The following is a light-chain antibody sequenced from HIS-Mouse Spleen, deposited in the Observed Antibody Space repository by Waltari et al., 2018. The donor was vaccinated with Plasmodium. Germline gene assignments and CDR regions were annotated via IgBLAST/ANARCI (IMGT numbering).Light chain of an antibody. CDR3: QSADSSGTPNWV. CDR1: ALPKQY. V-gene: IGLV3-25*03. J-gene: IGLJ3*02. Sequence: SYELTQPPPVSVSPGQTARITCSGDALPKQYAYWYQQKPGQAPVLVIYKDSERPSGIPERFSGSSSGTTVTLTISGVQAEDEADYYCQSADSSGTPNWV. CDR2: KDS.